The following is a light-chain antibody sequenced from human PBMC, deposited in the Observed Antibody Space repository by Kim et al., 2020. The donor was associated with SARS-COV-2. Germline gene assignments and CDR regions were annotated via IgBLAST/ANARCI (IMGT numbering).Light chain of an antibody. J-gene: IGKJ4*01. Sequence: TLSLSPGESATLSCRASQSLDSSELAWYQQNTGQAPRLLIHAASSTATGIPDKFSGSASGTDFTLPISRLEPEDFAIYYCQKYGATFGGGTKVEI. CDR2: AAS. CDR1: QSLDSSE. CDR3: QKYGAT. V-gene: IGKV3-20*01.